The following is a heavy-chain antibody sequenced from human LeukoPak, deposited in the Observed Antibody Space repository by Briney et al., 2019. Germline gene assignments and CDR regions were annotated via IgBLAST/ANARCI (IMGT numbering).Heavy chain of an antibody. CDR3: ARGSFYYGSGNYPCGMDV. V-gene: IGHV1-8*01. CDR2: MNLNSGNT. J-gene: IGHJ6*02. CDR1: GYTFTSYD. D-gene: IGHD3-10*01. Sequence: ASVKVSCKASGYTFTSYDINWVRQATGQGLEWMGCMNLNSGNTGYAQKFQGRVTMTRNTSISTAYMELSSLRSEDTAVYYCARGSFYYGSGNYPCGMDVWGQGTTVTVSS.